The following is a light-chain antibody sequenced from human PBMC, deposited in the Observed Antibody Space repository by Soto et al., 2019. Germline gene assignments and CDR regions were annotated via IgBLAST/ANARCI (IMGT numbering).Light chain of an antibody. J-gene: IGLJ1*01. V-gene: IGLV2-18*02. CDR3: SSYTSSSTYV. CDR1: SSDVGNYNR. CDR2: DVT. Sequence: ALTQPPSVSGSPGQSVAISCTGTSSDVGNYNRVSWYQQPPGTAPKLVIYDVTNRPSGVPDRFSGSKSGNTASLTISGLQAEDEADYYCSSYTSSSTYVFGTGTKVTVL.